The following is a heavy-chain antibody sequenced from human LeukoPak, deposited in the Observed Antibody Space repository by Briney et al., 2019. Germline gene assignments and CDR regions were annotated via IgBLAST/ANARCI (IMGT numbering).Heavy chain of an antibody. CDR1: GFTFSSYA. CDR3: ARGSNYCSSISCHMND. V-gene: IGHV3-30*04. D-gene: IGHD2-2*02. J-gene: IGHJ4*02. Sequence: GGSLRLSCAASGFTFSSYAMHWVRQAPGKGLEWVAVISYDGSNKYYADSVKGRFTISRDNSKNTLYLQMNSLRAEDTAVYYCARGSNYCSSISCHMNDWGQGTLVTVSS. CDR2: ISYDGSNK.